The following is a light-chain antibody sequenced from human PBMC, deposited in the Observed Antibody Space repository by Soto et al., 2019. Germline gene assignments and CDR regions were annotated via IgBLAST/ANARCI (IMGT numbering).Light chain of an antibody. CDR1: ESVAGY. CDR2: ETS. V-gene: IGKV3D-20*01. CDR3: QQYGSSPRT. Sequence: EIVMTQSPATLSVSPGERATLSCRASESVAGYFAWYQQKPGLPPRLLIYETSNRVIGIPARFSGSGSGTDFTLTISRLEPEDFAVYYCQQYGSSPRTFGQGTKVDTK. J-gene: IGKJ1*01.